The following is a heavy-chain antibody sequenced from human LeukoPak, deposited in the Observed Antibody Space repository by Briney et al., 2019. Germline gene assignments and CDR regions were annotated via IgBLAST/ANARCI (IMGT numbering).Heavy chain of an antibody. D-gene: IGHD3-10*01. J-gene: IGHJ3*02. CDR2: IKSQTGGGTT. CDR3: TRHDRRYGSRDDAFDI. V-gene: IGHV3-15*01. Sequence: PGGSLRLSCAASAFTFRNAWMSGVRQAPGEGLEWVVRIKSQTGGGTTDYAAPVKARFTISRHDSKNTVYLQMNSLKPEDTAVYYCTRHDRRYGSRDDAFDIWGQGTMVTVSS. CDR1: AFTFRNAW.